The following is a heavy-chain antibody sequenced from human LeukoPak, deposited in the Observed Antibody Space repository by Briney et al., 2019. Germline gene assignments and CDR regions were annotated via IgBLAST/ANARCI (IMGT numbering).Heavy chain of an antibody. CDR3: ARQRLGDY. CDR1: GFTFSSSA. D-gene: IGHD6-19*01. CDR2: ISGSGDSA. V-gene: IGHV3-23*01. J-gene: IGHJ4*02. Sequence: GGSLRLSCAASGFTFSSSAMSRVRQAPGKGLEWVSVISGSGDSAHYADSVKGRFTISRDNSKNTLYLQMNSLRAEDTAVYYCARQRLGDYWGQGSLVTVSS.